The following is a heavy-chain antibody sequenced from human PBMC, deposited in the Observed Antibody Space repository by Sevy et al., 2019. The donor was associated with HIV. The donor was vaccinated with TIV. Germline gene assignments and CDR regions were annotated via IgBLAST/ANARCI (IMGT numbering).Heavy chain of an antibody. CDR2: IFYSGST. CDR3: ARQRASSGYFYLDS. CDR1: GGSISSGDYY. D-gene: IGHD3-22*01. J-gene: IGHJ4*02. V-gene: IGHV4-30-4*01. Sequence: SETLSLTCTVSGGSISSGDYYWSWIRQPPGKGLEWIGYIFYSGSTYFNPSLKSRVTISLDTSKSQFSLRLSSVTAADSAVFYCARQRASSGYFYLDSWGQGTLVTVSS.